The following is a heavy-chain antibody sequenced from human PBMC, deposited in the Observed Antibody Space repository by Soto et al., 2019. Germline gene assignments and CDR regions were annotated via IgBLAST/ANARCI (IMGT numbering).Heavy chain of an antibody. V-gene: IGHV3-7*01. CDR2: IKQDGSEK. CDR3: AREKGDFWSGLFDC. D-gene: IGHD3-3*01. J-gene: IGHJ4*02. CDR1: GFTFSRYW. Sequence: EVQLVESGGGLVQPGGSLRLSCAASGFTFSRYWMSWVRQAPGKGLEWVANIKQDGSEKYYVDSVKGRFTISRDNAKNSLYLQMNSLRAEDTAVYYCAREKGDFWSGLFDCWGQGTLVTVSS.